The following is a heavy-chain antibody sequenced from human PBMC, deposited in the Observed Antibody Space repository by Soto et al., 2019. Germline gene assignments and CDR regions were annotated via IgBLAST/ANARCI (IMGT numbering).Heavy chain of an antibody. CDR3: AKDSPVVVAATRGWFDP. CDR1: GFTFSSYG. CDR2: ISYDGSNK. Sequence: QVQLVESGGGVVQPGRSLRLSCAASGFTFSSYGMHWVRQAPGKGLEWVAVISYDGSNKYYADSVKGRFTISRDNSKNTRYLQMNSLRAEDTAVYYCAKDSPVVVAATRGWFDPWGQGTLVTVSS. V-gene: IGHV3-30*18. J-gene: IGHJ5*02. D-gene: IGHD2-15*01.